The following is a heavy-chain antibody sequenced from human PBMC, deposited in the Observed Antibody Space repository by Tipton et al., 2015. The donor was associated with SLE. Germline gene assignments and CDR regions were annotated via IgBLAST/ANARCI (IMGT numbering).Heavy chain of an antibody. Sequence: SLRLSCAASGFTFSSYAMSWVRQAPGKGLEWVSVIYSGGSSTYYADSVKGRFTISRDNSKNTLYLQMNSLRAEDTAVYYCANQLTGDDAFDIWGQGTRVPVSS. V-gene: IGHV3-23*03. CDR2: IYSGGSST. D-gene: IGHD7-27*01. CDR3: ANQLTGDDAFDI. CDR1: GFTFSSYA. J-gene: IGHJ3*02.